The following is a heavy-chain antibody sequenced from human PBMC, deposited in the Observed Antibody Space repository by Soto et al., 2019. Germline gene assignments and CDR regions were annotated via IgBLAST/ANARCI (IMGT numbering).Heavy chain of an antibody. D-gene: IGHD6-13*01. J-gene: IGHJ4*02. V-gene: IGHV4-59*08. CDR3: ARAKAPLYSSSCYLFDY. CDR1: GGSISSYY. Sequence: PSETLSLTCTVSGGSISSYYWSWIRQPPGKGLEWIGYIYYSGSTNYNPSLKSRVTISVDTSKNQFSLKLSSVTAADTAVYYCARAKAPLYSSSCYLFDYWGQGTLVTVSS. CDR2: IYYSGST.